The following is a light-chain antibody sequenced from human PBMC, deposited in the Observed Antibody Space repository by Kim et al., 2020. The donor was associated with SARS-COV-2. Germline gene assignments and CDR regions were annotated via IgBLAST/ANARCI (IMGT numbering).Light chain of an antibody. CDR1: QTMLYNPLKKHA. Sequence: RATINCKTSQTMLYNPLKKHALNGYQQKPRQPPKLLIYWASTRDSGVPDRFTGSGSGTDFTLTISSLQAEDVAVYYCQQFYTTPTFGQGTKVDIK. J-gene: IGKJ1*01. CDR3: QQFYTTPT. CDR2: WAS. V-gene: IGKV4-1*01.